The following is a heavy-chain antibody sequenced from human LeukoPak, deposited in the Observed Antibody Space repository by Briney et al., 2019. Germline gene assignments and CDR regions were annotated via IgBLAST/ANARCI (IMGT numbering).Heavy chain of an antibody. Sequence: GASVKVSCKASGYTFTSYGISWVRQAPGQGLEWMGWISAYNGNTNYAQKLQGRVTMTTDTSTSTAYMELRSLRSDDTAVYYCARDYSSSWYWDHPTLDYWGQGTLVTVSS. CDR3: ARDYSSSWYWDHPTLDY. D-gene: IGHD6-13*01. J-gene: IGHJ4*02. CDR1: GYTFTSYG. V-gene: IGHV1-18*01. CDR2: ISAYNGNT.